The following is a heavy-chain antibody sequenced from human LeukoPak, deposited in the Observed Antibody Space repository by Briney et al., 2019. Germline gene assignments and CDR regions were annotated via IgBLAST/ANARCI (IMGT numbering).Heavy chain of an antibody. CDR1: GFTFSSYS. V-gene: IGHV3-21*01. Sequence: GGSLRLSCAASGFTFSSYSMNWVRQAPGKGLEWVSSISSSSSYIYYADSVKGRFTISRDNAKNSLYLQMNSLRAEDTAVYYCARDGSCIVGATLFDYWGQGTLVTVSS. CDR3: ARDGSCIVGATLFDY. CDR2: ISSSSSYI. J-gene: IGHJ4*02. D-gene: IGHD1-26*01.